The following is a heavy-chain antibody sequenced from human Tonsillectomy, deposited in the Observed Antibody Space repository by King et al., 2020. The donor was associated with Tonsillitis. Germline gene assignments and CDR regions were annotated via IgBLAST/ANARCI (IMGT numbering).Heavy chain of an antibody. Sequence: VPLQESGPGLVKPSQTPSLTCTVSGGPLSSGGYYLSWIRQHPGKGLGGIGYIFYSGNTYYNPSPKSCGSISVDTSKTQFSLRLSSVTAADTAGYYCARDRLWGSYRYTDCFDYWGQGTLVTVSS. D-gene: IGHD3-16*02. CDR1: GGPLSSGGYY. J-gene: IGHJ4*02. V-gene: IGHV4-31*03. CDR2: IFYSGNT. CDR3: ARDRLWGSYRYTDCFDY.